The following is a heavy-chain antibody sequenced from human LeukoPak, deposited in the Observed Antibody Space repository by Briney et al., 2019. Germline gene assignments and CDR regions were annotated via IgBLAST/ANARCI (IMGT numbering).Heavy chain of an antibody. D-gene: IGHD3-10*01. CDR2: IWHDGSVL. J-gene: IGHJ4*02. CDR3: ARDRGQDDPIDI. Sequence: PGGSLRLSCAASGFTLRSYGMHWVRQAPGEGLEWVAVIWHDGSVLDYSESVKGRFTVSRDSGKNTLYLQMDSLRVEDTAVYYCARDRGQDDPIDIWGQGTLVTVSS. CDR1: GFTLRSYG. V-gene: IGHV3-33*01.